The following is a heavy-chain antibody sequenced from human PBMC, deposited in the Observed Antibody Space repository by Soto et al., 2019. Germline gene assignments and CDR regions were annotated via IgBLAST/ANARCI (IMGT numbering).Heavy chain of an antibody. Sequence: GGSLRLSCAASGFTFSSYAMSWVRQAPGKGLEWVSAISGSGGSTYYADSVKGRFTISRDNSKNTLYLQMNSLRAEDTDVYYCAKDLDEYDGWSGYYYYYYGMDVWGQGTTVTVSS. D-gene: IGHD3-3*01. V-gene: IGHV3-23*01. CDR3: AKDLDEYDGWSGYYYYYYGMDV. J-gene: IGHJ6*02. CDR2: ISGSGGST. CDR1: GFTFSSYA.